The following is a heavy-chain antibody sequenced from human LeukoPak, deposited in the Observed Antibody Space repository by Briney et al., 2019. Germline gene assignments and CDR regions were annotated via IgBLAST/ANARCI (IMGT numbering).Heavy chain of an antibody. CDR2: ISYDGSNK. CDR1: GFTFSSYG. D-gene: IGHD2-2*01. Sequence: PGGSLRLSCAASGFTFSSYGMHWVRQAPGKGLEWVAVISYDGSNKYYADSVKGRFTISRDNSKNTLYLQMNSLRAEDTAVYYCATSIVVVPAATGGTDALDIWGQGTMVTVSS. V-gene: IGHV3-30*03. J-gene: IGHJ3*02. CDR3: ATSIVVVPAATGGTDALDI.